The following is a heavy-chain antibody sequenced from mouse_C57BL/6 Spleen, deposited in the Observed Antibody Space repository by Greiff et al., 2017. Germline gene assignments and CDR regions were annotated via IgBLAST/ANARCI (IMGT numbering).Heavy chain of an antibody. CDR3: ATGDYDNWYFDV. CDR1: GYTFTDYY. D-gene: IGHD2-4*01. Sequence: VQLQQSGPELVKPGASVKISCKASGYTFTDYYMNWVKQSHGKSLEWIGDINPNNGGTSYNQKFKGKATLTVDKSSSTAYMELRSLTSEDSAVYYCATGDYDNWYFDVWGTGTTVTVSS. CDR2: INPNNGGT. J-gene: IGHJ1*03. V-gene: IGHV1-26*01.